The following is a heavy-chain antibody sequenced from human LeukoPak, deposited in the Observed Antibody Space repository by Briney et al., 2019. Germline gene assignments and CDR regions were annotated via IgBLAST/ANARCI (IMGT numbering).Heavy chain of an antibody. Sequence: GGSLRLSCAASGFTFNRFWMTWVRQAPGKGLEWVASIKEDESEKYYVDSVKGRFTISRDNAKKSLYLQMDDLRAEDTALYYCARYNFYSDYYTRNFDHWGQGTLVTVSS. D-gene: IGHD3-3*01. CDR3: ARYNFYSDYYTRNFDH. CDR2: IKEDESEK. J-gene: IGHJ4*02. V-gene: IGHV3-7*03. CDR1: GFTFNRFW.